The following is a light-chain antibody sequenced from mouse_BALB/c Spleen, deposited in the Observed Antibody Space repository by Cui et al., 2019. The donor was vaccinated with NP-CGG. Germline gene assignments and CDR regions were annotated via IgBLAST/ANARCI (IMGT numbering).Light chain of an antibody. V-gene: IGLV1*01. Sequence: AAVTPGSSPTTSPGETVTLTCRSSTGAVTTTNYANWVQEKPDHLFTGLMGGTNNRAPGVPARFSGSLIGDKAALTITGAQTEDEAIYFCALWYSNHWVFGGGTKLTVL. J-gene: IGLJ1*01. CDR2: GTN. CDR3: ALWYSNHWV. CDR1: TGAVTTTNY.